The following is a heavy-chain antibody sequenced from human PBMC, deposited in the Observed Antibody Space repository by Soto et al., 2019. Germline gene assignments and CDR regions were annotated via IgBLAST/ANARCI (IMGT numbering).Heavy chain of an antibody. CDR3: ARLDSFGELTN. CDR2: IYYSGST. J-gene: IGHJ4*02. Sequence: PSETLSLTCTVSGGSISSSSYYWGWIRQPPGKGLEWIGSIYYSGSTYYNPSLKSRVTISVDTSKNQFSLKLSSVTAADTAVYYCARLDSFGELTNWGQGTLVTVSS. D-gene: IGHD3-10*01. CDR1: GGSISSSSYY. V-gene: IGHV4-39*01.